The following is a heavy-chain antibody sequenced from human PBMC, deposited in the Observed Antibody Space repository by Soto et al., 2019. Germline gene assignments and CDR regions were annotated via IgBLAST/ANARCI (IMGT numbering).Heavy chain of an antibody. CDR3: ARLGATAYFDY. CDR2: ISSSGSTI. V-gene: IGHV3-11*01. Sequence: PGRSLRLSCAASGFTFSDYYMSWIRQAPGKGLEWVSYISSSGSTIYYAAAVKGRFTISRANAKNSLYLQMNSLRAEDTAVYYCARLGATAYFDYWGQGTLVTVSS. CDR1: GFTFSDYY. J-gene: IGHJ4*02. D-gene: IGHD1-26*01.